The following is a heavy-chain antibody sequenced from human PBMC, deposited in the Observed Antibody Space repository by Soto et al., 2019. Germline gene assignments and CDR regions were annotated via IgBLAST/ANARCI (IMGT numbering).Heavy chain of an antibody. V-gene: IGHV1-69*02. Sequence: QVQLVQSGAEVKKPGSSVKVSCKASGGTFSSYTISWVRQAPGQGLEWMGRIIPILGIANYAQKFQGRVTITADQSTSTAYMELSSLRSEDTAVYYCARGYSGYDLDYYYGMDVWGQGTTVTVSS. J-gene: IGHJ6*02. D-gene: IGHD5-12*01. CDR2: IIPILGIA. CDR3: ARGYSGYDLDYYYGMDV. CDR1: GGTFSSYT.